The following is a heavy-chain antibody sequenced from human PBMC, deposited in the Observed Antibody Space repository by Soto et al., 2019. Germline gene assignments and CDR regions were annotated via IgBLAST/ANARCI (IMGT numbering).Heavy chain of an antibody. CDR2: MDPNSGGT. Sequence: VASVKVSCKASGYTFTTYDINWVRQAPGQGLEWLGWMDPNSGGTGYAQNFQGRITMTRNISRNTAHMELSSLQSEDTAVYYCARERKFDFWRKGLDVWGQGTTVTVSS. CDR3: ARERKFDFWRKGLDV. D-gene: IGHD3-3*01. V-gene: IGHV1-8*01. CDR1: GYTFTTYD. J-gene: IGHJ6*02.